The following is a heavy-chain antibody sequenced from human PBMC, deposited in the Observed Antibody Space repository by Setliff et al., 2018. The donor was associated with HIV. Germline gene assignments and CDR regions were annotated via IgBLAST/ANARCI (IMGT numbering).Heavy chain of an antibody. D-gene: IGHD5-12*01. CDR3: AREALSRDGYSYFDY. CDR2: IGQDGSEK. CDR1: RFDFNNYW. J-gene: IGHJ4*02. Sequence: GGSLRLSCAASRFDFNNYWMCWVRQAPGKGLEWVANIGQDGSEKNYVDSVKGRFTISRDNTRSSLFLHMDSLTAEDTAVYYCAREALSRDGYSYFDYWGQGTLVTVSS. V-gene: IGHV3-7*01.